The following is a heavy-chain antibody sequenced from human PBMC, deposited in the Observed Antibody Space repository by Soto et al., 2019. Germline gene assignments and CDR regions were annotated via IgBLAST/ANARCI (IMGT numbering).Heavy chain of an antibody. CDR1: GFSIRTSGVG. CDR2: VYWDDDK. V-gene: IGHV2-5*02. D-gene: IGHD3-10*01. Sequence: QITLKESGPTLVKPTQTLTLTCTFSGFSIRTSGVGVGCIRQPPGKALEWLALVYWDDDKRYSPSLKNRLTITKDTSANQVVLTMTNMDPADTATYFCAHSHVLLSFAFDSWGQGTLVSVSS. J-gene: IGHJ4*02. CDR3: AHSHVLLSFAFDS.